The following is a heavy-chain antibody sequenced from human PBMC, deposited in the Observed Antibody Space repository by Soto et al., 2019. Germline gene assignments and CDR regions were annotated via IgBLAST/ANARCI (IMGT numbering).Heavy chain of an antibody. Sequence: GGPLRLSCAASGFTFSSYAMSWVRQAPGKGLEWVSAISGSGGSTYYADSVKGRFTISRDNSKNTLYLQMNSLRAEDTAVYYCAKDILGYDAFDIWGQGTMVTVSS. J-gene: IGHJ3*02. V-gene: IGHV3-23*01. CDR2: ISGSGGST. D-gene: IGHD2-8*02. CDR1: GFTFSSYA. CDR3: AKDILGYDAFDI.